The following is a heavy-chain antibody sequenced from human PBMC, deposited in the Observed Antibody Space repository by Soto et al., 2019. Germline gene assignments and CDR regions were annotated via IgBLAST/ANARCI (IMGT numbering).Heavy chain of an antibody. CDR3: ARDYYDSSGYYQIDY. J-gene: IGHJ4*02. CDR1: GLTFSSYS. V-gene: IGHV3-48*01. D-gene: IGHD3-22*01. Sequence: GGSLRLSCAASGLTFSSYSMNLVRQAPGKGLEWVSSISSSSSTIYYADSVKGRFTISRDNAKNSLYLQMNSLRAEDTAVYYCARDYYDSSGYYQIDYWGQGTLVTVSS. CDR2: ISSSSSTI.